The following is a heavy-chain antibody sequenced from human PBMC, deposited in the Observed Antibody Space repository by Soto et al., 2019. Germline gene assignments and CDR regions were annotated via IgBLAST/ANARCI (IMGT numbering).Heavy chain of an antibody. Sequence: QVTLKESGPVLVKPTETLTLTCTVSGFSLSNARMGVSWIRQPPGKALEWLAHIFSNDEKSYSTSLKSRLTISRDTSKSPVVLTMTNMDPVDTATYYCAMGTTPYYYGMDVWGQGTTVTVSS. CDR2: IFSNDEK. CDR3: AMGTTPYYYGMDV. D-gene: IGHD2-15*01. J-gene: IGHJ6*02. V-gene: IGHV2-26*01. CDR1: GFSLSNARMG.